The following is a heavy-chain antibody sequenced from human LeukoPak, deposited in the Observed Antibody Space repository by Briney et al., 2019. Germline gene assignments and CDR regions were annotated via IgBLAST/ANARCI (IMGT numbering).Heavy chain of an antibody. J-gene: IGHJ5*02. CDR2: IYYSGRT. V-gene: IGHV4-30-4*08. D-gene: IGHD6-13*01. CDR3: ARGIAAAGTSSWWFDP. Sequence: SQTLSLTCTVSGGSISSGGHYWSWIRQPPGKGLEWIGYIYYSGRTYYNPSLKSRVTISVDTSKNQFSLKLSSVTGADTAVYHCARGIAAAGTSSWWFDPWGQGTLVTVSS. CDR1: GGSISSGGHY.